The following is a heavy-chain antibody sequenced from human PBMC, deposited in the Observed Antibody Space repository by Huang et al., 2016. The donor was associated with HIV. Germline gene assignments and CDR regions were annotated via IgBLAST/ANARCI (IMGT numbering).Heavy chain of an antibody. CDR1: GFIFNDFA. D-gene: IGHD4-17*01. Sequence: QLVESGGDSVQSGRSLRFSRRGSGFIFNDFALNWFRQSTGKGVEWGGFVRSKEFGGASKSAPSVKDRFTVTRDEAKNVAFLQMDNLQVDDTAIYYCSPSGDDYFYFYMDVWGNGTTVIVS. V-gene: IGHV3-49*03. J-gene: IGHJ6*03. CDR3: SPSGDDYFYFYMDV. CDR2: VRSKEFGGAS.